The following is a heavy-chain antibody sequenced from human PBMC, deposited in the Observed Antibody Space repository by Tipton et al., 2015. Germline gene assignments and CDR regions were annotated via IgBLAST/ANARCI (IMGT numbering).Heavy chain of an antibody. Sequence: TLSLTCSVSSDSISKYYWSWIRQPPGKGLEWIGYISYTDGAHYNPALKSRVTISVDTSKNQFSLTLNSVAAADTAVYYCARDFTPYDYYALDVWGQGTTVTVSS. CDR1: SDSISKYY. CDR3: ARDFTPYDYYALDV. J-gene: IGHJ6*02. CDR2: ISYTDGA. V-gene: IGHV4-59*01.